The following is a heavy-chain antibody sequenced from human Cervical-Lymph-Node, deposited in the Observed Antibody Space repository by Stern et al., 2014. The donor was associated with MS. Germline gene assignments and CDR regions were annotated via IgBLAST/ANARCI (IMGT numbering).Heavy chain of an antibody. CDR3: MGVGDAMDV. V-gene: IGHV3-30*03. Sequence: VQLVESGGGVVQPGRALRLSCAASGFSISSLGMHWVRQAPGKGLEWVAVISFVGSNQKAGDAGKGRLRLSSDNSNNTMYLQMNSLRPEDTAVYYCMGVGDAMDVWGQGTTVIVS. CDR2: ISFVGSNQ. J-gene: IGHJ6*02. CDR1: GFSISSLG.